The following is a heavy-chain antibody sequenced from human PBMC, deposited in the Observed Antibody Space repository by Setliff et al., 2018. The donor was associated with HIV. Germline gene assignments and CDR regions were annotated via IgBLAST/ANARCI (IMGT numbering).Heavy chain of an antibody. Sequence: TLSLTCTGSGDSISSGIYYWSWIRQPAGKGLEWIGRVNSRGYTEYNPSFKSRVTISVDTSKNQFSLKLSSVTAADTAVYYCARDRLDGHDTSGYYYAYWGHGTLVTVSS. CDR3: ARDRLDGHDTSGYYYAY. J-gene: IGHJ4*01. V-gene: IGHV4-61*02. CDR2: VNSRGYT. CDR1: GDSISSGIYY. D-gene: IGHD3-22*01.